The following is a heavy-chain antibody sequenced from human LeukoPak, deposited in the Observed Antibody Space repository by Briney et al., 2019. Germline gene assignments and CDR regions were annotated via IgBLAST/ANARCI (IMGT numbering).Heavy chain of an antibody. CDR1: GYTFTSYD. CDR2: MNPNSGNT. CDR3: ARGGYSYGSRVYYYYYYMDV. V-gene: IGHV1-8*01. Sequence: ASVKVSCKASGYTFTSYDINWVRQATGQGLEWMGWMNPNSGNTDYAQKFQGRVTMTRNTSISTAYMELSSLTSEDTAVYYCARGGYSYGSRVYYYYYYMDVWGKGTTVTVSS. J-gene: IGHJ6*03. D-gene: IGHD5-18*01.